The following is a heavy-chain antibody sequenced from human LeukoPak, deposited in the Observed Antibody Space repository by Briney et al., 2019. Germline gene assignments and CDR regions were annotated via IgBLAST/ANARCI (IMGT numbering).Heavy chain of an antibody. Sequence: SETLSLTCTVSGGSISSGSYYWSWIRQPAGKGLEWIGRIYTSGNTIHNPSLKSRITISIDTSKNQSSLKLSSVTAADTAVYYCASSQWGADYWGQGILVTVSS. CDR2: IYTSGNT. D-gene: IGHD6-19*01. CDR3: ASSQWGADY. V-gene: IGHV4-61*02. CDR1: GGSISSGSYY. J-gene: IGHJ4*02.